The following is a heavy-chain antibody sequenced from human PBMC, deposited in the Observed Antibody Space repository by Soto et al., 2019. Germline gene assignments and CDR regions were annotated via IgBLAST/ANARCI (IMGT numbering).Heavy chain of an antibody. J-gene: IGHJ4*02. V-gene: IGHV3-23*01. D-gene: IGHD1-26*01. CDR1: VFPFGANA. Sequence: EVQVLESGGGLVQPGGSLRLSCVVSVFPFGANAMSWVRQAPGKGLEWVSGLSNTGRRTYYADSVKGRFNISRDNSENTVYLQMNSLRVEDTAVYYCATEMGATQGPFDNWGQGTLVTVSS. CDR2: LSNTGRRT. CDR3: ATEMGATQGPFDN.